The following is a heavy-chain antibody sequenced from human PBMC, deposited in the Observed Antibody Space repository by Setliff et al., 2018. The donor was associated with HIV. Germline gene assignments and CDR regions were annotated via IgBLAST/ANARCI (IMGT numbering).Heavy chain of an antibody. D-gene: IGHD1-1*01. V-gene: IGHV4-39*07. J-gene: IGHJ6*03. CDR2: INHSGST. CDR3: ARVRDPNWNYDMDV. Sequence: SETLSLTCTVSGGSISSSSYYWSWIRQPPGKGLEWIGEINHSGSTSYNPSLKSRVTISVDTSKNQFSLKLNSITAADTAIYFCARVRDPNWNYDMDVWGQGTTVTVSS. CDR1: GGSISSSSYY.